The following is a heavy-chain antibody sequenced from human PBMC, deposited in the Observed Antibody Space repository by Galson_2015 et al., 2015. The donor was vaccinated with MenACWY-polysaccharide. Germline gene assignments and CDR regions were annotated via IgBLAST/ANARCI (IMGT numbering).Heavy chain of an antibody. V-gene: IGHV7-4-1*02. Sequence: SVKVSCKASGYTFTSYAMNWARQAPGQGLEWMGWINTNTGNPTYAQGFTGRFVFSLDTSVSTAYLQISSLKAEDTAVYYCARGYDYVWGSYRPLGNYYYGMDVWGQGTTVTVSS. D-gene: IGHD3-16*02. CDR3: ARGYDYVWGSYRPLGNYYYGMDV. J-gene: IGHJ6*02. CDR2: INTNTGNP. CDR1: GYTFTSYA.